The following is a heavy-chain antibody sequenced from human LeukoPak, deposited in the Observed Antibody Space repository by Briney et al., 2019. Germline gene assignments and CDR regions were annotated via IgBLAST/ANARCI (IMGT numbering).Heavy chain of an antibody. J-gene: IGHJ4*02. CDR2: FYNSGNTNYN. V-gene: IGHV4-4*07. Sequence: PSETLSLTCTVSGGSISGYYWSWIRQPAGKGLEWIGRFYNSGNTNYNNYNPSLESRVTMAVDTSKNQFSPRLSSVTAADTAVYYCARAHTLSCSGGACPYFLDYWGQGTLVTVPS. D-gene: IGHD2-15*01. CDR1: GGSISGYY. CDR3: ARAHTLSCSGGACPYFLDY.